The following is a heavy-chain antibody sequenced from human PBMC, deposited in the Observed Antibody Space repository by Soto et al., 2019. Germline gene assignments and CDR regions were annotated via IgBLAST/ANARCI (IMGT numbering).Heavy chain of an antibody. D-gene: IGHD6-13*01. Sequence: GASVKVSFKASGYTFTSYGISWVRQAPGQGLEWMGWISGYNGDTNYAQKYQGRVTVTTDTSTSTAYMELRSLRSDDTAVYYCARAPQTVAGAGIWYWGQGTLVTVSS. J-gene: IGHJ4*02. CDR2: ISGYNGDT. CDR1: GYTFTSYG. CDR3: ARAPQTVAGAGIWY. V-gene: IGHV1-18*01.